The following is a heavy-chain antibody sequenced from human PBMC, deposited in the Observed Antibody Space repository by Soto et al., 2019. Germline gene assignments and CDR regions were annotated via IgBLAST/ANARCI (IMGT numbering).Heavy chain of an antibody. D-gene: IGHD2-8*02. Sequence: EVQLVESGGGLVQPGGSLRLSCAASGFTFSSYSMNWVRQAPGKGLEWVSYISSSSSTIYYADSVKGRFTISRDNAKNSLYLQMNSLRDVDTAVYYCSWWLSPYWGQGTLVTVSS. CDR1: GFTFSSYS. J-gene: IGHJ4*02. CDR3: SWWLSPY. V-gene: IGHV3-48*02. CDR2: ISSSSSTI.